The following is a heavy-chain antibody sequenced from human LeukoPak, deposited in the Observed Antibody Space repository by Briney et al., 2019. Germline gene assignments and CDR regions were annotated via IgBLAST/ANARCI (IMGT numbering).Heavy chain of an antibody. CDR2: MSGSGFST. J-gene: IGHJ2*01. V-gene: IGHV3-23*01. Sequence: GGSLRLSCAASGFTFSSYGMSWVRQAPGKGLEWVSAMSGSGFSTYYADSVKGRFTISRDSSKNTLYLQMSSLRDEDTAVYYCAKNNDYGGSYWYFDLWGRGTLVTVSS. D-gene: IGHD4-23*01. CDR1: GFTFSSYG. CDR3: AKNNDYGGSYWYFDL.